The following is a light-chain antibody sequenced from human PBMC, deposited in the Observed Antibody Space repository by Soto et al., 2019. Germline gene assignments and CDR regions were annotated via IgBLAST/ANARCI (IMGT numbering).Light chain of an antibody. V-gene: IGKV3-15*01. Sequence: EILMTQFPATLSVSPGERATLSCRASQSVGTNLAWYQQKPGQAPRLLMYGASIRATGIPVRFSGSGSGTEFTLSISSLQSEDFAVYYCQQYNNWPWTFGQGTKVEIK. J-gene: IGKJ1*01. CDR1: QSVGTN. CDR3: QQYNNWPWT. CDR2: GAS.